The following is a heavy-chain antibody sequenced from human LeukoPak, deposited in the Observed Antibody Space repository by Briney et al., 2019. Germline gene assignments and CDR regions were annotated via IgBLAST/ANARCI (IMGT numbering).Heavy chain of an antibody. Sequence: SETLSLTCTVSGGSISSYYWSWIRQPPGKGLEWIGYIYYSGSTNYNPSLKSRVIISVDTSKNQFSLKLSSVTAADTAVYYCARGRDYFDYWGQGTLVTVSS. CDR3: ARGRDYFDY. CDR1: GGSISSYY. J-gene: IGHJ4*02. CDR2: IYYSGST. V-gene: IGHV4-59*01.